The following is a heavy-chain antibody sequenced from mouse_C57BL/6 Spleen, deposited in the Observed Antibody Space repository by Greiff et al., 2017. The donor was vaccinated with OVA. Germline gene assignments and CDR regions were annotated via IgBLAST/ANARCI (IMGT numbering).Heavy chain of an antibody. J-gene: IGHJ2*01. D-gene: IGHD2-4*01. V-gene: IGHV3-6*01. CDR1: GYSITSGYY. Sequence: EVKLQESGPGLVKPSQSLSLTCSVTGYSITSGYYWNWIRQFPGNKLEWMGYISYDGSNNYNPSLKNRISITRDTSKNQFFLKLNSVTTEDTATYYCAREGYDYEEYYFDYWGKGTTLTVSS. CDR3: AREGYDYEEYYFDY. CDR2: ISYDGSN.